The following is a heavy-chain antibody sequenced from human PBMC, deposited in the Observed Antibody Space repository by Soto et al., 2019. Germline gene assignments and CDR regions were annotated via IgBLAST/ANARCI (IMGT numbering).Heavy chain of an antibody. CDR1: GYSFTSYW. CDR2: IDPSDSYT. V-gene: IGHV5-10-1*01. D-gene: IGHD3-16*01. J-gene: IGHJ3*02. Sequence: GESLKISCKGSGYSFTSYWISWVRQMPGKGLEWMGRIDPSDSYTNYSPSFQGHVTISADKSISTAYLQWSSLKASDTAMYYCARRSVMITFGGVRDAFDIWGQGTMVTV. CDR3: ARRSVMITFGGVRDAFDI.